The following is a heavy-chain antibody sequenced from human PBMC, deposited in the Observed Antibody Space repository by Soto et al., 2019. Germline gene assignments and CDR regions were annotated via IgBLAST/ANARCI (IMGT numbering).Heavy chain of an antibody. J-gene: IGHJ6*02. CDR1: GFTFSSYW. Sequence: GGSLRLSCAASGFTFSSYWMHWVRQSPGKGLVWVSRINSDGSSTSYADSVKGRFTISRDNAKNTLYLQMNSLRAEDTAVYYCARGPPYYDFWSGYYSDYYYGMDVWGQGTTVS. CDR3: ARGPPYYDFWSGYYSDYYYGMDV. D-gene: IGHD3-3*01. CDR2: INSDGSST. V-gene: IGHV3-74*01.